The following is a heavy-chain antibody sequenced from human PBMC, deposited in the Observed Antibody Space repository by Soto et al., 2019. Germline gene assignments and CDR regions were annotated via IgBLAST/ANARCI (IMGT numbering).Heavy chain of an antibody. CDR2: ISRYGDFT. CDR1: GFTFNIYA. J-gene: IGHJ4*02. V-gene: IGHV3-23*01. Sequence: EVQLLESGGDLIQPGGSLRLSCAASGFTFNIYAMTWVRQAPGKGLEWVSAISRYGDFTYYAASEEGRFTISRDNSKNTLYLQMNSLRAEDTAVYYCAKDRYLDHDSRGYLFDNWGQGTLVTVSS. D-gene: IGHD3-22*01. CDR3: AKDRYLDHDSRGYLFDN.